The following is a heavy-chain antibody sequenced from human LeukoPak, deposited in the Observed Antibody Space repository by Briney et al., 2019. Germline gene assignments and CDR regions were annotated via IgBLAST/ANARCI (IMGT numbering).Heavy chain of an antibody. CDR1: GFTVSSNY. D-gene: IGHD6-13*01. Sequence: GGSLRLSCAASGFTVSSNYMSWVRQAPGKGLEWVSAISGSGGSTYYADSVKGRFTISRDNSKNTLYLQMNSLRAEDTAVYYCAKEWGSSWYGNWFDPWGQGTLVTVSS. J-gene: IGHJ5*02. V-gene: IGHV3-23*01. CDR3: AKEWGSSWYGNWFDP. CDR2: ISGSGGST.